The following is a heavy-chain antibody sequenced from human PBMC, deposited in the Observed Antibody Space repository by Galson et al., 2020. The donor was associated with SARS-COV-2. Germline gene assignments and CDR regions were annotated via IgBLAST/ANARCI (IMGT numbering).Heavy chain of an antibody. CDR2: IYYSGST. V-gene: IGHV4-59*01. CDR3: ARVFSSGWYGAFDI. Sequence: SETLSLTCTVSGGSISSYYWSWIRQPPGKGLAWIGYIYYSGSTNYNPSLKSRVTISVDTSKNQFSLKLSSVTAADTAVYYCARVFSSGWYGAFDIWGQGTMVTVSS. CDR1: GGSISSYY. D-gene: IGHD6-19*01. J-gene: IGHJ3*02.